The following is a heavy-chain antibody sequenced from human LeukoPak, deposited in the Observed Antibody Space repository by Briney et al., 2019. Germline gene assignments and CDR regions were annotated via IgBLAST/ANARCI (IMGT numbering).Heavy chain of an antibody. CDR2: ISGSGGST. V-gene: IGHV3-23*01. CDR1: GFTFSSYG. CDR3: AKGEVDTAMGLWYYYYMDV. Sequence: PGGSLRLSCAASGFTFSSYGMSWVRQAPGKGLEWVSAISGSGGSTYYADSVKGRFTISRDNSKNTLYLQMNSLRAEDTAVYYCAKGEVDTAMGLWYYYYMDVWGKGTTVTVSS. D-gene: IGHD5-18*01. J-gene: IGHJ6*03.